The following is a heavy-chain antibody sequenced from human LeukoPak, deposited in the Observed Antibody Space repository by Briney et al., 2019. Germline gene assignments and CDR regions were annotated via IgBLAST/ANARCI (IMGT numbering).Heavy chain of an antibody. CDR3: ARINTIMATFDY. CDR1: RYFINSNYY. V-gene: IGHV4-38-2*02. CDR2: ISHSGST. Sequence: PETLSLTCTVSRYFINSNYYWGWIREPPGKGLEWIATISHSGSTYYNPSLKSRVTISVETSKNQFSLKLSSVTAADTAVYYCARINTIMATFDYWGQGTLITVSS. D-gene: IGHD5-24*01. J-gene: IGHJ4*02.